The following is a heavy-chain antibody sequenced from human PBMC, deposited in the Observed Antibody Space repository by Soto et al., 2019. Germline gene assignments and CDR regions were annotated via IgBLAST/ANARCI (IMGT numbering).Heavy chain of an antibody. V-gene: IGHV3-33*01. CDR3: ARSYSGGGGLEY. D-gene: IGHD1-26*01. CDR1: GFTLSNFG. J-gene: IGHJ4*02. Sequence: QVPLVESGGGVVQPGRSLRLSCAASGFTLSNFGMHWVRQAPGKGLEWVSVIWNDGTNKYYVDSMKGRFTISRDSSKNTLYLQMNSLRVEDTAVYYCARSYSGGGGLEYWGQGTLVTVSS. CDR2: IWNDGTNK.